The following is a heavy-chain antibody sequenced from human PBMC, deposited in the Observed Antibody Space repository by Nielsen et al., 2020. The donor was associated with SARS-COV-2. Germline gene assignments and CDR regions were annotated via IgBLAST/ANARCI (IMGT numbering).Heavy chain of an antibody. J-gene: IGHJ6*02. CDR2: IYYSGSN. V-gene: IGHV4-39*01. CDR3: ARHSTRGYSYGYYYYGMDV. Sequence: WVRQPPGKGLEWIGSIYYSGSNYYNPSPKSRVTISVDTSKNQFSLKLSSVTAADTAVYYCARHSTRGYSYGYYYYGMDVWGQGTTVTVSS. D-gene: IGHD5-18*01.